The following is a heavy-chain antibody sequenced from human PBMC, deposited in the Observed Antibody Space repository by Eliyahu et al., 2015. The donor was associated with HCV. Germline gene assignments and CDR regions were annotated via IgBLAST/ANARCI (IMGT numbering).Heavy chain of an antibody. J-gene: IGHJ4*02. Sequence: EVQLVESGGGLVKPGGSLRLSCAXSGFXFXXYSMNWXRQAPGKGLAXVSSISSSSSYIYYADSVKGRFTISRDNAKNSLYLQMNSLRAEDTAVYYCARDRLAVAFDYWGQGTLVTVSS. CDR2: ISSSSSYI. D-gene: IGHD6-19*01. V-gene: IGHV3-21*01. CDR1: GFXFXXYS. CDR3: ARDRLAVAFDY.